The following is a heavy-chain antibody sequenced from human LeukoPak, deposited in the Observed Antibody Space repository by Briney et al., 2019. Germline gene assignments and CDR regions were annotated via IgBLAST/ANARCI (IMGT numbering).Heavy chain of an antibody. CDR2: ISASGTNT. V-gene: IGHV3-23*01. J-gene: IGHJ4*02. CDR1: GLTFNSYA. Sequence: GGSLRLSCAGSGLTFNSYAMSWVRQAPGKGLEWVSAISASGTNTYYADSVKGRFTISRDNSKNTLYLQVNSLRVDDTTVYYCAKGFCSGSCHGGYFDYWGQGTLVTVSS. D-gene: IGHD2-15*01. CDR3: AKGFCSGSCHGGYFDY.